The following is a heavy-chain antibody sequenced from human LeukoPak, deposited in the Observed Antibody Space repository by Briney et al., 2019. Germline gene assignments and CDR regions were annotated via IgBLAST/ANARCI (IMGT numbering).Heavy chain of an antibody. V-gene: IGHV3-30*03. Sequence: GGSLRLSCAASGFTFSSYGMHWVRQAPGKGLEWVAVISYDGSNKYHADSVKGRFTISRDNSKNTLYLQMSSLRAEDTAVYYCARAITMIVVAMGYWGQGTLVTVSS. D-gene: IGHD3-22*01. CDR2: ISYDGSNK. J-gene: IGHJ4*02. CDR1: GFTFSSYG. CDR3: ARAITMIVVAMGY.